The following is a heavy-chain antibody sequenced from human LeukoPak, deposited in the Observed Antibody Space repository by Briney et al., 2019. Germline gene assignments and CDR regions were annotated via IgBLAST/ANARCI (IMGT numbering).Heavy chain of an antibody. CDR1: GFTFSSYA. CDR2: ISSNGGST. V-gene: IGHV3-64*01. D-gene: IGHD6-6*01. J-gene: IGHJ4*02. CDR3: ARVTGIAARHYFDY. Sequence: GGSLRLSCAASGFTFSSYAMHWVRQAPGKGLEYVSAISSNGGSTYYANSVKGRFTISRDNSKNTLYLQMGSLRAEDMAVYYCARVTGIAARHYFDYWGQGTLVTVSS.